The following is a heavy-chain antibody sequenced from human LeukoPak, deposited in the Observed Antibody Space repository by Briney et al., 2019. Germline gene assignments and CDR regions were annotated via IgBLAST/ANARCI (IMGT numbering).Heavy chain of an antibody. Sequence: ASVKVSCKVSGYTLTESSMHWVRQAPGNGLEWMGGFDPEDGEPIYAQKIQGRVTVTEDTSAHTAYMELRSLRSEDTAVYYCVTDIRSGWRNYWGQGTLITVSS. J-gene: IGHJ4*02. D-gene: IGHD6-19*01. V-gene: IGHV1-24*01. CDR3: VTDIRSGWRNY. CDR2: FDPEDGEP. CDR1: GYTLTESS.